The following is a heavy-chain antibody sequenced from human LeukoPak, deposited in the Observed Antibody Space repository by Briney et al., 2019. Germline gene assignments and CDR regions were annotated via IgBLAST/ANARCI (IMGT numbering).Heavy chain of an antibody. CDR1: GGSISSSSYY. Sequence: SETLSLTCTVSGGSISSSSYYWGWIRQPPGKGLEWIGSIYYSGSTYYNPSLKSRVTVSVDTSKNQFSLKLSSVTAADTAVYYCARLGSISLDYWGQGTLVTVSS. CDR2: IYYSGST. J-gene: IGHJ4*02. CDR3: ARLGSISLDY. D-gene: IGHD6-6*01. V-gene: IGHV4-39*01.